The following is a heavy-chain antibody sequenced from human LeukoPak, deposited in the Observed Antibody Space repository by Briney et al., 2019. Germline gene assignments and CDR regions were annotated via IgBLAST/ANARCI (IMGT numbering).Heavy chain of an antibody. D-gene: IGHD3-10*01. Sequence: GASVKVSCKASGYTFTSYDINWVRQATGQGLEWMGWMNPNSGNTGYAQKFQGTVTMTRNTSISTAYMELSSLRSEDTAVYYCATEQLGIASRALLWFGELTNWFDPWGQGTLVTVSS. CDR2: MNPNSGNT. CDR3: ATEQLGIASRALLWFGELTNWFDP. J-gene: IGHJ5*02. V-gene: IGHV1-8*01. CDR1: GYTFTSYD.